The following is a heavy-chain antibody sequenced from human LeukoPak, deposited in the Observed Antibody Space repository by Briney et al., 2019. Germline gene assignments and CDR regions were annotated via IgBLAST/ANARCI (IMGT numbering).Heavy chain of an antibody. J-gene: IGHJ4*02. D-gene: IGHD5-18*01. CDR2: INSDGSST. CDR1: GFTFSSYT. V-gene: IGHV3-74*01. CDR3: AREGRGYSYAFEY. Sequence: GRSLRLSCAASGFTFSSYTMHWVRQAPGKGLVWVSRINSDGSSTTYADSVKGRFTISRDNGQNTLYLQMNSLRAEDTAVYYCAREGRGYSYAFEYWGQGTLVTVSS.